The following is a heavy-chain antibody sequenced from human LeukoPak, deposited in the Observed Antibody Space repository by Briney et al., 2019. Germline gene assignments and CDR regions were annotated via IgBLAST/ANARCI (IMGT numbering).Heavy chain of an antibody. CDR2: INHSGST. J-gene: IGHJ4*02. D-gene: IGHD3-10*01. V-gene: IGHV4-34*01. Sequence: PSETLSLTCAVYGGSFSGYYWSWIRQPPGKGLEWIGEINHSGSTNYNPSLKSRVTISVDTSKNQFSLKLSSVTAADTAVYYCARGIKHYYGSGSYLYWGQGTLVTVSS. CDR3: ARGIKHYYGSGSYLY. CDR1: GGSFSGYY.